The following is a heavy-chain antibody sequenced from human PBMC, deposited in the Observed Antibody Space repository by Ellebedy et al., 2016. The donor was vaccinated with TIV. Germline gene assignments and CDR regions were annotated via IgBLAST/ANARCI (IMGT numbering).Heavy chain of an antibody. Sequence: MPSETLSLTCAVYGGSFSDYNWSWIRQPPGKGLEWIGEIHHSGADNYNPSLKSRSTISVDTSKNQFSLKLSSVTAADTAVYYCARGEVTLYYYGMDVWGQGTTVTVSS. CDR3: ARGEVTLYYYGMDV. CDR1: GGSFSDYN. J-gene: IGHJ6*02. V-gene: IGHV4-34*01. CDR2: IHHSGAD.